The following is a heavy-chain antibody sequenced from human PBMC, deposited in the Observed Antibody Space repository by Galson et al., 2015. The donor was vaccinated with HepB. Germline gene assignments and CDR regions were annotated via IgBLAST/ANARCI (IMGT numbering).Heavy chain of an antibody. Sequence: SLRLSCAASGFTFSSYAMHWVRQAPGKGLEWVAVISYDGSNKYYADSVKGRFTISRDNSKNTLYLQMNSLRAEDTAVYYCARDGGMDIVVVPAAINEYYFDYWGQGTLVTVSS. CDR3: ARDGGMDIVVVPAAINEYYFDY. CDR2: ISYDGSNK. J-gene: IGHJ4*02. D-gene: IGHD2-2*02. CDR1: GFTFSSYA. V-gene: IGHV3-30-3*01.